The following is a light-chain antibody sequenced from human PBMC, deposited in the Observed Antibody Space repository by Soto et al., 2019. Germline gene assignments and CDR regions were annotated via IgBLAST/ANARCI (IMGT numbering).Light chain of an antibody. CDR2: GTS. J-gene: IGKJ1*01. CDR3: QQYGSSTWT. V-gene: IGKV3-20*01. Sequence: EIVLTQSPGTLSLSPGERATLSCRASQSVSSSSLAWYQQKPGRAPRLLIFGTSTRATGIPDRFSGSGSGTDFTLTVSGLEPEDFAVYYCQQYGSSTWTFGQGTKVEIK. CDR1: QSVSSSS.